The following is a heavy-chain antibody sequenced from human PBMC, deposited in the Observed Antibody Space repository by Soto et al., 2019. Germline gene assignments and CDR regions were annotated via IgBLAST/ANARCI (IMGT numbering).Heavy chain of an antibody. CDR3: ARARYYYCSGSYYNEYNWFDP. V-gene: IGHV4-39*01. D-gene: IGHD3-10*01. CDR1: GGSISSSSYY. J-gene: IGHJ5*02. CDR2: IFYSGST. Sequence: SETLSLTCTVSGGSISSSSYYWGWIRQPPGKGLEWIGSIFYSGSTYYNPSLKSRVTISVDTSKNQFSLKLSSVTAADTAVYYCARARYYYCSGSYYNEYNWFDPWGQGTLVTVSS.